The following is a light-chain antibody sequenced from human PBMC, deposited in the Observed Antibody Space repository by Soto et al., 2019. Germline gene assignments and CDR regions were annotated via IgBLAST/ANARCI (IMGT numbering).Light chain of an antibody. Sequence: EIVLTQSPATLSLSPGERATLSCRASQSISSYLAWYQQKPGQAPRLLIYDASDRAPGIPAMFSGSGSGTDFTGNIRSPEPEEFAVYVSQHRTHLPLTFAGGTKVEIK. V-gene: IGKV3-11*01. J-gene: IGKJ4*01. CDR1: QSISSY. CDR2: DAS. CDR3: QHRTHLPLT.